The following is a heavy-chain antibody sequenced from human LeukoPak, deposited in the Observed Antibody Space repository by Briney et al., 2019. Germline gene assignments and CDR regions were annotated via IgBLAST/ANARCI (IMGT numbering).Heavy chain of an antibody. CDR3: ARGDYFGWGLLPRLRCDAFDI. CDR1: GGSISSYY. V-gene: IGHV4-4*07. CDR2: IYTSGST. J-gene: IGHJ3*02. D-gene: IGHD1-26*01. Sequence: SETLSLTCTVSGGSISSYYWSWIRQPAGKGLEWIGRIYTSGSTNYNPSLKSRVTMSVDTSKNQFSLKLSSVTAADTAVYYCARGDYFGWGLLPRLRCDAFDIWGQGTMVTVSS.